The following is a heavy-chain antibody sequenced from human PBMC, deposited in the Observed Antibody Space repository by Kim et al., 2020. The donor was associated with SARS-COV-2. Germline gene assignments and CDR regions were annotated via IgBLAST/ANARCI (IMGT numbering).Heavy chain of an antibody. CDR3: ARPKSYGSFDY. J-gene: IGHJ4*02. V-gene: IGHV3-74*01. CDR2: IKSDGSIA. CDR1: GFTFSSYW. D-gene: IGHD5-18*01. Sequence: GGSLRLSCAASGFTFSSYWMHWFGQAPGKGLVWVSHIKSDGSIANYADSVKGRFTISRDNAKKTLYLQMNSLRAEDTAVYFCARPKSYGSFDYWGQGTLVTVSS.